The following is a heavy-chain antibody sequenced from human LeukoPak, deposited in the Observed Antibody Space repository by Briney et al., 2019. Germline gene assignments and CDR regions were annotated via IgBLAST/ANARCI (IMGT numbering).Heavy chain of an antibody. CDR2: IIPIFGTA. CDR1: GGTFSSYA. Sequence: GASVKVSCKASGGTFSSYAISWVRQAPGQGLEWMGGIIPIFGTANYAQKFQGRVTITADESTSTAYMELSSLRSEDTAVYYCARPGLQNNYYYGMDVWGQGTTVTVSS. V-gene: IGHV1-69*13. D-gene: IGHD4-11*01. J-gene: IGHJ6*02. CDR3: ARPGLQNNYYYGMDV.